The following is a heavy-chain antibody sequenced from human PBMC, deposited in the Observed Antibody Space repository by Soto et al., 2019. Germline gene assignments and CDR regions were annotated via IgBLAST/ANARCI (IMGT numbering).Heavy chain of an antibody. V-gene: IGHV3-74*01. D-gene: IGHD5-12*01. CDR2: INSDGSRT. Sequence: GGSMRLSCEASGLTLSGHWMHWVRQAPGKGLLWVSRINSDGSRTSYADSVKGRFTISRDNAKNTLYLQMNSLRAEDTAVYYCARVALYGGYVNYYMDVWGKGATVTVSS. J-gene: IGHJ6*03. CDR1: GLTLSGHW. CDR3: ARVALYGGYVNYYMDV.